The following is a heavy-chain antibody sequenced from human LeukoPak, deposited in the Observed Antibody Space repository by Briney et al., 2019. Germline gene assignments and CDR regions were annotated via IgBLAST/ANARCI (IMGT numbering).Heavy chain of an antibody. CDR2: INHSGST. CDR1: GGSFSGYY. J-gene: IGHJ4*02. CDR3: TRAKRIIMVRGVITRYFDY. D-gene: IGHD3-10*01. Sequence: ASETLSLTCGVYGGSFSGYYWSWIRQPPGKGLEWIGEINHSGSTNYNPPLKSRVTISVDTSKNQFSLKLSSVTAADTAVYYCTRAKRIIMVRGVITRYFDYWGQGTLVTVSS. V-gene: IGHV4-34*01.